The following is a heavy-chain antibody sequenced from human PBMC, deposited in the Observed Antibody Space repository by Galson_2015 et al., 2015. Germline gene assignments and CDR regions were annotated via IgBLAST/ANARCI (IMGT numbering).Heavy chain of an antibody. CDR1: GYTFTGYY. CDR3: ARGQGSTTGGGDY. J-gene: IGHJ4*02. D-gene: IGHD2/OR15-2a*01. V-gene: IGHV1-2*04. CDR2: TNPHSGGT. Sequence: SVKVSCKASGYTFTGYYLHWVRQAPGQGLEWMGWTNPHSGGTSYAQKFQGWVTMARDTSISTAYIELSRLRSDDTAVYYCARGQGSTTGGGDYWGQGTLVTVSS.